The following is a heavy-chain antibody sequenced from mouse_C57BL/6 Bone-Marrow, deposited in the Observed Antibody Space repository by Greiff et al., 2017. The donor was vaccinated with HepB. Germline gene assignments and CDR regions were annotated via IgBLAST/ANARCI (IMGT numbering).Heavy chain of an antibody. CDR1: GFTFSDYG. CDR3: ARKDHYYGSSWDWYFDV. D-gene: IGHD1-1*01. CDR2: IGSGSSTI. J-gene: IGHJ1*03. Sequence: EVQLVESGGGLVKPGGSLKLSCAASGFTFSDYGMTWVGRAPEKGLEWVAYIGSGSSTIYYADTVKGRFTISRDNAKNTLFLQMTSLRSEDTAMYYCARKDHYYGSSWDWYFDVWGTGTTVTVSS. V-gene: IGHV5-17*01.